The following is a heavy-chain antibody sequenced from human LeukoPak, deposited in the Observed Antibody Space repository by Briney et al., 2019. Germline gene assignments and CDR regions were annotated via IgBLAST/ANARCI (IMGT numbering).Heavy chain of an antibody. CDR2: INHSGST. D-gene: IGHD3-22*01. J-gene: IGHJ4*02. CDR3: ARGYYYDSSGYSPFDY. V-gene: IGHV4-34*01. CDR1: GGSFSGYY. Sequence: PSETLSLTCAVYGGSFSGYYWSWIRQPPGKGLEWIGEINHSGSTNYNPSLKSRVTISVDTSKNQFSLKLSPVTAADTAVYYCARGYYYDSSGYSPFDYWGQGTLVTVSS.